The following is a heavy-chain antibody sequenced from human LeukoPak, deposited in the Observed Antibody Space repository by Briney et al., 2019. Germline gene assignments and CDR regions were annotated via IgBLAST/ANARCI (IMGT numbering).Heavy chain of an antibody. J-gene: IGHJ4*02. CDR3: ARLADFWSGYSPDY. V-gene: IGHV4-39*01. D-gene: IGHD3-3*01. CDR2: IYYSGST. Sequence: PSETLSLTCTVSGGSISSSSYYWGWIRQPPGKGLEWIGSIYYSGSTYYNPSLKSRVTISVDTSKNQFSLKLSSVTAADTAVYYCARLADFWSGYSPDYWGQGTLVTVSS. CDR1: GGSISSSSYY.